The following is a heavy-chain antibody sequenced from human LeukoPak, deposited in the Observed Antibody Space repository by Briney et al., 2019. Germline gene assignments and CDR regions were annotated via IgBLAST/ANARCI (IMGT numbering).Heavy chain of an antibody. CDR3: ARPLYDSSTYYTLYY. D-gene: IGHD3-22*01. V-gene: IGHV4-59*08. CDR1: GGSISSYY. CDR2: IYYSGST. Sequence: SETLSLTCTVSGGSISSYYWSWIRQPPGKGLEWIGFIYYSGSTNYNPSLKSRVTISVDTSKNQFSLKLTSVTAADTAVYFCARPLYDSSTYYTLYYWGQGTLVTVSS. J-gene: IGHJ4*02.